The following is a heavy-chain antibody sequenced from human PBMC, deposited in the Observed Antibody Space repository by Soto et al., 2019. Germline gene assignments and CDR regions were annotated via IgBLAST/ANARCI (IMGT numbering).Heavy chain of an antibody. CDR1: HYSISSGYY. CDR3: ARAVEDEYSGHMHFEY. J-gene: IGHJ4*02. Sequence: SETLSLTCAVSHYSISSGYYWGWIRQPPGKGLEWIGTIYHSGNTYYNPSLKSRVAISVDTSKNQFSLMLSSVTAADTAVYYCARAVEDEYSGHMHFEYWGQGTLVTVSS. V-gene: IGHV4-38-2*01. D-gene: IGHD5-12*01. CDR2: IYHSGNT.